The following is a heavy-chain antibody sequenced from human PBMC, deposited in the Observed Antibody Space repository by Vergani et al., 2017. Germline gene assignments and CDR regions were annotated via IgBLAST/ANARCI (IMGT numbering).Heavy chain of an antibody. D-gene: IGHD3-3*01. CDR1: GGSISSHY. Sequence: QVQLQESGPGLVKPSETLSLTCTVSGGSISSHYWSWIRQPPGEGLEWIGYIYYSGSTNYNPSLKSRVTISVDTSKNQFSLKLSSVTAADTAVYYCARVDYDFWSAGYGMDVWGQGTTVTVSS. V-gene: IGHV4-59*11. J-gene: IGHJ6*02. CDR2: IYYSGST. CDR3: ARVDYDFWSAGYGMDV.